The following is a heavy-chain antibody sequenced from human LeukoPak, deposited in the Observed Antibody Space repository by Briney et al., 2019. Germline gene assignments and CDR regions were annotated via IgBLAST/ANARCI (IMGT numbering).Heavy chain of an antibody. D-gene: IGHD3-9*01. Sequence: SETLSLTCTVSGYSISSGYYWGWIRQPPGKGLEWIGSIYHSGSTYYNPSLKSRVTISVDTSKNQFSLKLSSVTAADTAVYYCARPLYYDILTGYPISDYWGQGTLVTVSS. V-gene: IGHV4-38-2*02. J-gene: IGHJ4*02. CDR2: IYHSGST. CDR3: ARPLYYDILTGYPISDY. CDR1: GYSISSGYY.